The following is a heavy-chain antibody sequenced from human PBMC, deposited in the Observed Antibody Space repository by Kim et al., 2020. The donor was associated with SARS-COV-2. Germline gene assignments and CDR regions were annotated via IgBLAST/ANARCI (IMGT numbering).Heavy chain of an antibody. V-gene: IGHV3-30*07. CDR3: ARDSGGHGAAADNFDY. D-gene: IGHD6-13*01. J-gene: IGHJ4*02. Sequence: SVKGRFTISRDNSKNTLYLQMNSLRAEDTAVYYCARDSGGHGAAADNFDYWGQGTLVTVSS.